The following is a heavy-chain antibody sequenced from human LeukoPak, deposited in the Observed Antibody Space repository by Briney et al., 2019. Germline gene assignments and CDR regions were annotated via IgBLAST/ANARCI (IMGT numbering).Heavy chain of an antibody. V-gene: IGHV1-8*01. CDR2: MNPNSGNT. CDR3: AREAEVDDAFDI. CDR1: GYTFTSYD. Sequence: ASVKVSCKASGYTFTSYDINWVRQATGQGLEWMGWMNPNSGNTGYAQKFQGRVTMTRNTSISTAYMELSSLRSEDTAVYYCAREAEVDDAFDIWGQGTMVTVSS. J-gene: IGHJ3*02.